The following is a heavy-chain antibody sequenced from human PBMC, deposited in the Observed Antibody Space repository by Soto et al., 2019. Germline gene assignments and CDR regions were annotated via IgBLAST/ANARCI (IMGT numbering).Heavy chain of an antibody. CDR1: GGSITSYY. V-gene: IGHV4-59*01. D-gene: IGHD1-26*01. Sequence: QVQLQESGPGLVKHSETLSLTYTVSGGSITSYYWSWIGRPPGKGLEWIGYVFHSGITGYNPSLKSRVTISVDASKNLFSLKLISVTAADTAVYYCARDQNGSPYFDYWGQGTLVTVSS. CDR2: VFHSGIT. CDR3: ARDQNGSPYFDY. J-gene: IGHJ4*02.